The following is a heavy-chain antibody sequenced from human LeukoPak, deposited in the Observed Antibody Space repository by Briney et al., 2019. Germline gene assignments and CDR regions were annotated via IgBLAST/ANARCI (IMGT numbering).Heavy chain of an antibody. J-gene: IGHJ4*02. V-gene: IGHV3-30*04. CDR1: GFTFSTYA. CDR3: ARDGLNYYDSSGYSDY. CDR2: VSYDGSNT. D-gene: IGHD3-22*01. Sequence: PGGSLRLSCAVSGFTFSTYAMHWVRQAPAKGLEWVGVVSYDGSNTYYGDSVKGRFTISRDNSKNTLYLQMNSLRAEDTAVYYCARDGLNYYDSSGYSDYWGQGTLVTVSS.